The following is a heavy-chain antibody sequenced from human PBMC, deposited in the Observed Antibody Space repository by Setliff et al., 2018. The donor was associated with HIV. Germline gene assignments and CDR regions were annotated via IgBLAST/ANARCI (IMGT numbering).Heavy chain of an antibody. CDR1: GYSFTGYW. Sequence: ASVTVSCQASGYSFTGYWMHWVRQAPGQGLEWMGRSNPHSGVTNYAQKFQGRVTMTRDTSIATAYMELSRLTSDDPAVHYRAKDSVCGGTTNWFDPWGQGTLVTVSS. CDR3: AKDSVCGGTTNWFDP. V-gene: IGHV1-2*06. D-gene: IGHD3-16*01. CDR2: SNPHSGVT. J-gene: IGHJ5*02.